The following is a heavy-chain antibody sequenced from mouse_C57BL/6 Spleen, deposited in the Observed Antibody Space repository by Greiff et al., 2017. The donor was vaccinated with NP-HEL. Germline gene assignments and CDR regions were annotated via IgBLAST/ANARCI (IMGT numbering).Heavy chain of an antibody. CDR1: GYTFTSYW. V-gene: IGHV1-64*01. J-gene: IGHJ3*01. CDR2: IHPNSGST. D-gene: IGHD1-1*01. CDR3: ARDYYGSSYGWFAY. Sequence: QVQLQQPGAELVKPGASVKLSCKASGYTFTSYWMHWVKQRPGQGLEWIGMIHPNSGSTNYNEKFKSKATLTVDKSSSTAYMQLSSLTSEDSAVYYWARDYYGSSYGWFAYWGQGTLVTVSA.